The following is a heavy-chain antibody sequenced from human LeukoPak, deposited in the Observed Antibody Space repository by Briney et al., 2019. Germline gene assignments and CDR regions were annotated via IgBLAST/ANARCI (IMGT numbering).Heavy chain of an antibody. CDR2: ISSSGSTI. Sequence: GGSLRLSCAASGFTFSSYEMNWVRQAPGKGLEWVSYISSSGSTIYYADSVKGRFTISRDNAKNSLYLQMNSLRAEDTADYYCASWPYGSSWYGHVYWGQGTLVTVSS. CDR1: GFTFSSYE. D-gene: IGHD6-13*01. J-gene: IGHJ4*02. CDR3: ASWPYGSSWYGHVY. V-gene: IGHV3-48*03.